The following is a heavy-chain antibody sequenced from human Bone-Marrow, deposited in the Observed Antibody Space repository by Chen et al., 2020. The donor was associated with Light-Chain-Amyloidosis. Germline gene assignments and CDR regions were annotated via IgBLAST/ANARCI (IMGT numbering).Heavy chain of an antibody. Sequence: QVHLVQSGAEVKKPGASVKVSCQASGYTFNDYYLHWARQAPGQGLEWMGWIRPNTGATEYTQNFQGRVTLTTDRSISTAYMELSSLTSDDTAVYYCARDPYCSAPTCYGGAMDVWGQGTTVTVSS. D-gene: IGHD2-15*01. CDR1: GYTFNDYY. CDR3: ARDPYCSAPTCYGGAMDV. J-gene: IGHJ6*02. V-gene: IGHV1-2*02. CDR2: IRPNTGAT.